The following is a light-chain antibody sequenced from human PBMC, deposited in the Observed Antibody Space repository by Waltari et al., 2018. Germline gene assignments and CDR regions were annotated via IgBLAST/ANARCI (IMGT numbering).Light chain of an antibody. CDR3: QSYDPSLSVV. CDR2: GVN. V-gene: IGLV1-40*01. Sequence: QSVLTQPPSVSGAPGQRVSISCTGRGSNIGAGYDVHWYQQLPGKAPKLPIYGVNTRPLGVPDRFSGSRSGTSAYLAIAGLQADDEADYYCQSYDPSLSVVFGGGTRLTVL. CDR1: GSNIGAGYD. J-gene: IGLJ2*01.